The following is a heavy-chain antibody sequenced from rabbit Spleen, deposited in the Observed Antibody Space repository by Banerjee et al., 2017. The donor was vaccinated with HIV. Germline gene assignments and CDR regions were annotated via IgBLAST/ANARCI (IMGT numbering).Heavy chain of an antibody. V-gene: IGHV1S40*01. Sequence: QSLEESGGDLVKPGASLTLTCTASGFEFSISYSLCWVRQAPGKGLEWIACIYAGSSGSSYFASWAKGRFTMSRTSSTTVTLQMTSLTAADTATYFCARDLAGVIGWNFGLWGPGTLVTV. CDR2: IYAGSSGSS. J-gene: IGHJ4*01. CDR3: ARDLAGVIGWNFGL. D-gene: IGHD4-1*01. CDR1: GFEFSISYS.